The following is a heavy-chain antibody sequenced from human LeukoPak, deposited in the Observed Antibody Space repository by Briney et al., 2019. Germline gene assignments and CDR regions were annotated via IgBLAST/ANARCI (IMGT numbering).Heavy chain of an antibody. CDR2: ITSSSNYI. CDR3: ATGYYDY. Sequence: KPGGSLRLSCAVSGFTFSSSTMNWVRQAPGKGLEWVPSITSSSNYINYADSVKGRFTISRDNAKNSLSLQMNSLRAEDTAVYYCATGYYDYWGQGSLVTVSS. CDR1: GFTFSSST. D-gene: IGHD3-22*01. V-gene: IGHV3-21*01. J-gene: IGHJ4*02.